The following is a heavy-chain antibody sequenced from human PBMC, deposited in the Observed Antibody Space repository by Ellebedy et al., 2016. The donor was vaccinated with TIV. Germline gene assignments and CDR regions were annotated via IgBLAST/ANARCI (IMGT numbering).Heavy chain of an antibody. CDR2: INHSGST. CDR1: GGSFSGYY. D-gene: IGHD6-25*01. J-gene: IGHJ5*02. V-gene: IGHV4-34*01. CDR3: ARHGRIAAGQNWFDP. Sequence: SETLSLXXAVYGGSFSGYYWSWIRQPPGKGLEWIGEINHSGSTNYNPSLKSRVTISVDTSKNQFSLKLRSVTAADTAVYYCARHGRIAAGQNWFDPWGQGTLVTVSS.